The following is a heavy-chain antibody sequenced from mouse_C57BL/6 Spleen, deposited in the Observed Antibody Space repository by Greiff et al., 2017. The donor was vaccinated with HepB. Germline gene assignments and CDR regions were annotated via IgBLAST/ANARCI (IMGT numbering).Heavy chain of an antibody. J-gene: IGHJ1*03. V-gene: IGHV1-15*01. CDR3: TRRIFITTVVGYFDV. CDR2: IDPETGGT. D-gene: IGHD1-1*01. CDR1: GYTFTDYE. Sequence: QVQLQQPGAELVKPGASVTLSCKASGYTFTDYEMHWVKQTPVHGLEWIGAIDPETGGTAYNQKFKGKAILTADKSSSTAYMELRSLTSEDSAVYYCTRRIFITTVVGYFDVWGTGTTVTVSS.